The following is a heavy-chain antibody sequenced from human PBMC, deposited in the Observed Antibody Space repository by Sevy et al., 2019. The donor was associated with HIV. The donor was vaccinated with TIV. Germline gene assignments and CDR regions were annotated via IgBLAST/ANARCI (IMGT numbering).Heavy chain of an antibody. J-gene: IGHJ4*01. CDR1: GFAFSTHA. CDR2: ISYEGTET. D-gene: IGHD1-26*01. Sequence: SLRLSCAASGFAFSTHAMHWVRQAPGKGLEWVAVISYEGTETFYAASVEGRFTISRDNSKNILSLQINSLKPEDTAVYYCARDGGYSIKWYPLYWGHGTLVTVSS. V-gene: IGHV3-30-3*01. CDR3: ARDGGYSIKWYPLY.